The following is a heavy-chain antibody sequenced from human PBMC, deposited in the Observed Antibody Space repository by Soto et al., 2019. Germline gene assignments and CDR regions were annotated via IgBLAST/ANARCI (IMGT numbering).Heavy chain of an antibody. CDR1: GGSISSSSYY. Sequence: QLQLQESGPGLVKPSETLSLTCTVSGGSISSSSYYWGWIRQPPGKGLEWVGSIYYSGSTYYNPSLEIRVTISVDTSKNQFSLRLSSVTAADTSMYYCARSGGTYYDEYYFDYWGQGTLVTVSS. J-gene: IGHJ4*02. CDR3: ARSGGTYYDEYYFDY. V-gene: IGHV4-39*01. D-gene: IGHD1-26*01. CDR2: IYYSGST.